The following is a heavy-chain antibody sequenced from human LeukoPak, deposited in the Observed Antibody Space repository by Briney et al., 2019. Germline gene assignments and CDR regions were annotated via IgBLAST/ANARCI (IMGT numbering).Heavy chain of an antibody. CDR2: ISYDGSNK. V-gene: IGHV3-30-3*01. J-gene: IGHJ5*02. CDR3: ARAPDYGDYVRWFDP. D-gene: IGHD4-17*01. Sequence: PGGSLRLSCAASGFTFSSYAMHWVRQAPGKGLEWVAVISYDGSNKYYADSVKGRFTIPRDNSKNTLYLQLNSLRAEDTAVYYCARAPDYGDYVRWFDPWGQGTLVTVSS. CDR1: GFTFSSYA.